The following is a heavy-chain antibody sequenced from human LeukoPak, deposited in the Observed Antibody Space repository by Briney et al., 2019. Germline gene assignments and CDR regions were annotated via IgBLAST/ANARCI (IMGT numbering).Heavy chain of an antibody. V-gene: IGHV3-11*01. J-gene: IGHJ4*02. CDR3: ARGGTWLQSGGLSY. CDR2: ISNSGTTI. D-gene: IGHD5-24*01. Sequence: IPGGSLRLSCAASGFSFSDFYLTWIRQAPGKGLEWISYISNSGTTIYYADGVKGRFTVSRDNANNSLYLQMNSLRAEDTAIYYCARGGTWLQSGGLSYWGEGTLVTVS. CDR1: GFSFSDFY.